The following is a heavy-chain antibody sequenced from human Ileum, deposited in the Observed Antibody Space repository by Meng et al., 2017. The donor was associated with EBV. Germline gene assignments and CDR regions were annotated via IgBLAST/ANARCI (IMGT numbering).Heavy chain of an antibody. V-gene: IGHV3-11*01. CDR2: ISSTGSTT. Sequence: QVQLVASGGGLVKPGGSLRLSCAASGFTFSNYYMNWIRQAPGKGLEWVSFISSTGSTTYYADSVKGRFTVSRDNAKNSLFLQMHSLRAEDTAVYYCVYSSSFHWGQGTLVTVS. D-gene: IGHD6-13*01. CDR1: GFTFSNYY. J-gene: IGHJ4*02. CDR3: VYSSSFH.